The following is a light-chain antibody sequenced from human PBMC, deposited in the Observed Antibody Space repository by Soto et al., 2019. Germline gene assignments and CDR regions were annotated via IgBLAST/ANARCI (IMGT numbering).Light chain of an antibody. J-gene: IGKJ2*01. Sequence: DIQMTQSPSSLSASVGDRVTITCRASQGIRSDLGWYQQKPGKAPKRLIYAASSLQSGVPSRFSGSGSGTEFTLTISSLQPEDFATYYCLQHNSYSTPYTFGQGTKVDIK. CDR2: AAS. V-gene: IGKV1-17*01. CDR1: QGIRSD. CDR3: LQHNSYSTPYT.